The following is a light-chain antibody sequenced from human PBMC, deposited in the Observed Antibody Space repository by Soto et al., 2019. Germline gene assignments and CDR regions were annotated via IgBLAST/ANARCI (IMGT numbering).Light chain of an antibody. V-gene: IGKV1-9*01. CDR1: QGINSY. CDR3: QQLKTYPLT. Sequence: DIQLTQSPSFLSASVGDRVTITCRASQGINSYLAWYQQKPGKAPKPLIYATSTLYTEVPSRFSGSGSGTEFSLTISSLQPDDFATYYCQQLKTYPLTFGGGTKVEI. J-gene: IGKJ4*01. CDR2: ATS.